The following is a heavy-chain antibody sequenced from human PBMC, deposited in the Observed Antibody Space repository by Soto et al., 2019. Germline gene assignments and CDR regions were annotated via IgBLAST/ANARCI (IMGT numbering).Heavy chain of an antibody. J-gene: IGHJ4*02. CDR2: FYYSGT. V-gene: IGHV4-39*01. CDR1: GASITSGDYY. CDR3: TEWSRDS. D-gene: IGHD3-3*01. Sequence: QLQLQESGPGLVKPSETLSLTCTVSGASITSGDYYWGWIRQPPGKGLEWIGNFYYSGTYYNPSLTSRVTIFLDTSKNQFSLKLNSVTAADTAVYYCTEWSRDSWGQGTLVTVSS.